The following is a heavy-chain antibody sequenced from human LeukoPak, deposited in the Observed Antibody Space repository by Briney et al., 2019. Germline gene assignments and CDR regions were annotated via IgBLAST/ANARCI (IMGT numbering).Heavy chain of an antibody. Sequence: GGSLRLSCAASGFTFSGFGIHWVRQAPGKGLEWVAFIRYDGSYKHYADSVKGRFTISRDNSKSTLYLQMNSLRAEDTAVYYCAKGVVPAITFDYWGQGTLVTVYS. CDR2: IRYDGSYK. CDR1: GFTFSGFG. V-gene: IGHV3-30*02. CDR3: AKGVVPAITFDY. D-gene: IGHD2-2*01. J-gene: IGHJ4*02.